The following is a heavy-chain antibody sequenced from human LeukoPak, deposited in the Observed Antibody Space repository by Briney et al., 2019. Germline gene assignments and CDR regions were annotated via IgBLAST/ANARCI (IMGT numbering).Heavy chain of an antibody. CDR2: ISGGGETT. J-gene: IGHJ4*02. Sequence: GALGLSCAAPGFTFKNYAMNWVRQAPGKGLGGVSSISGGGETTYYADSAKGRFTISRDNSQNTLYLQMNSLRAEDTAVYYCARDYADYVGYFFFDYWGQGTLVTVSS. CDR3: ARDYADYVGYFFFDY. CDR1: GFTFKNYA. D-gene: IGHD4-17*01. V-gene: IGHV3-23*01.